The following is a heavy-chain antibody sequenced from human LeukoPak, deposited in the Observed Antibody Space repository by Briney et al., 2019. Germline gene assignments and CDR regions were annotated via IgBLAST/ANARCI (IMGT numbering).Heavy chain of an antibody. CDR2: IIPILGIA. J-gene: IGHJ4*02. D-gene: IGHD5-24*01. Sequence: SVKVSCKASGGTFSSYAIRWVRQAPGQGLEWMGRIIPILGIANYAQKFQGRVTITADKSTSTAYMELSSLRSEDTAVYYCAVRRPRRDGYNSPFDYWGQGTLVTVSS. CDR3: AVRRPRRDGYNSPFDY. CDR1: GGTFSSYA. V-gene: IGHV1-69*04.